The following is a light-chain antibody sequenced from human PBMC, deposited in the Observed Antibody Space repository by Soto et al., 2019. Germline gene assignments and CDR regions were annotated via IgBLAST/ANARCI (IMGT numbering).Light chain of an antibody. CDR1: AYNF. CDR2: DVN. V-gene: IGLV2-11*01. J-gene: IGLJ2*01. Sequence: QSALTQPPSVSGSPGQSVAISCTGAYNFVSWYQQHPGKAPKLIVYDVNKWPSGVPDRFFGSKSGNTASLTIPGLQAEDEADYYCCSYASTFIVFGGGTKLTVL. CDR3: CSYASTFIV.